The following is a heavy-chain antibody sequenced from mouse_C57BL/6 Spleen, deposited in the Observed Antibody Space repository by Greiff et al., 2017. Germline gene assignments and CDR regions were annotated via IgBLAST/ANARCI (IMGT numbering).Heavy chain of an antibody. Sequence: EVQVVESGGGLVKPGGSLKLSCAASGFTFSDYGMHWVRQAPEQGLEWVAYISSGSSTIYYADTVKGRFTISRDNAKNTLFLQMTSLRSEDTAMYYCARMRFAYWGQGTLVTVSA. CDR1: GFTFSDYG. CDR2: ISSGSSTI. CDR3: ARMRFAY. J-gene: IGHJ3*01. V-gene: IGHV5-17*01.